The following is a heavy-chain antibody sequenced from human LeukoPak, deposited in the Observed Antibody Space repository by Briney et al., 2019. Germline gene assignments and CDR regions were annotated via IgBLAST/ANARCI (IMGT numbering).Heavy chain of an antibody. CDR1: GYSFSHYW. CDR2: IWNDGSQK. V-gene: IGHV3-33*01. J-gene: IGHJ4*02. Sequence: GEFLKISCKASGYSFSHYWIGWVRQAPGKGLEWVAVIWNDGSQKYYADSVKGRFTISRDNSKNTLYLQMNSLRAEDTAVYYCARDKGPYYFDYWGQGTLLTVSS. CDR3: ARDKGPYYFDY.